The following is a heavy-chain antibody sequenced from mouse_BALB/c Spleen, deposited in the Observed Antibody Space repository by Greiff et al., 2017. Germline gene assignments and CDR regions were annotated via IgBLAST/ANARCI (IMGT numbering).Heavy chain of an antibody. J-gene: IGHJ2*01. V-gene: IGHV2-9*02. Sequence: QVQLKQSGPGLVAPSQSLSITCTVSGFSLTSYGVHWVRQPPGKGLEWLGVIWAGGSTNYNSALMSRLSISKDNSKSQVFLKMNSLQTDDTAMYYCASGSPIYYDYDEVYFDYWGQGTTLTVSS. CDR3: ASGSPIYYDYDEVYFDY. D-gene: IGHD2-4*01. CDR1: GFSLTSYG. CDR2: IWAGGST.